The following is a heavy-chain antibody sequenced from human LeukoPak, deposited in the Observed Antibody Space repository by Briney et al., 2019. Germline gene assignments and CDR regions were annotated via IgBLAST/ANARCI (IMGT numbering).Heavy chain of an antibody. CDR1: GDSVSGDSVT. V-gene: IGHV6-1*01. CDR2: TYFRSKWKN. CDR3: ARRSLGNWFDP. D-gene: IGHD7-27*01. Sequence: SQTLSLTCDISGDSVSGDSVTWNWIRQSPSRGLEWLGRTYFRSKWKNDYAESVKSRITINPDTSKNQFSVHLNSVTPEDTAVYFCARRSLGNWFDPWGQGTLVTVSS. J-gene: IGHJ5*02.